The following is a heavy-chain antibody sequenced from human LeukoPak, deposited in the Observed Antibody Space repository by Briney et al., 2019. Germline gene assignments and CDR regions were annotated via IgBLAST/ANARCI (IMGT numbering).Heavy chain of an antibody. CDR3: ARDPGYCRSTTCYGGAFDI. D-gene: IGHD2-2*01. J-gene: IGHJ3*02. CDR1: DGSLSSGGYY. CDR2: IYYSGSA. V-gene: IGHV4-31*03. Sequence: SQTLSLTCTVSDGSLSSGGYYWSWIRRHPEKGLEWIGHIYYSGSAYHNPSLTSRITISVDASMNQFSLKLSSVTAADTALYYCARDPGYCRSTTCYGGAFDIWGQGTMVTVSS.